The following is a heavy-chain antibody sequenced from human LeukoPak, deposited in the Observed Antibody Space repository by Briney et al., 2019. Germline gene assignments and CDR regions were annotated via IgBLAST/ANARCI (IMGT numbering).Heavy chain of an antibody. V-gene: IGHV4-59*12. CDR1: GGSISRYY. CDR2: ISYTGST. CDR3: ARTAQTSTPVDYFDY. D-gene: IGHD2-2*01. Sequence: ETLSLTCTVSGGSISRYYWSWIRQHPGNGLEWIGYISYTGSTNYNPSLKSRVTMSVDTSKKQFSLKLSSVTAADTAVYYCARTAQTSTPVDYFDYWGQGTLVTVSS. J-gene: IGHJ4*02.